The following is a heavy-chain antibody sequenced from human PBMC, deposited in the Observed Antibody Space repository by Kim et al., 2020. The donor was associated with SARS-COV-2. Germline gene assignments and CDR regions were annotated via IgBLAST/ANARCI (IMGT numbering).Heavy chain of an antibody. Sequence: NPSLKSRVTISVDTSKNQFSLKLSSVTAADTAVYYCARPRGGATSAGFDPWGQGTLVTVSS. V-gene: IGHV4-34*01. D-gene: IGHD1-26*01. CDR3: ARPRGGATSAGFDP. J-gene: IGHJ5*02.